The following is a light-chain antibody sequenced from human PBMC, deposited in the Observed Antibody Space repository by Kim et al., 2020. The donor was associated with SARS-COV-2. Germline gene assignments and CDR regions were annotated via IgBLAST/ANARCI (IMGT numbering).Light chain of an antibody. CDR3: QQYNDWPLLT. CDR1: QSVRNN. J-gene: IGKJ4*01. CDR2: GAS. V-gene: IGKV3-15*01. Sequence: SPGERVTLSCRASQSVRNNLAWYQQRPGQAPRLLIYGASTRATDISARFSGSGSRTEFTLTIRSLQSEDFAVYYCQQYNDWPLLTFGGGTKVDIK.